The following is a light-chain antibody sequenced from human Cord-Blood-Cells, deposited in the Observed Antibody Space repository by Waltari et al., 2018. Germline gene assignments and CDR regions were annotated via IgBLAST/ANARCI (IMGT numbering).Light chain of an antibody. J-gene: IGLJ1*01. CDR2: EGS. Sequence: HSALTQPASVSGSPGQSITISCTGTSIDVGRYTLVVWYQQHPGKAPKLMIYEGSKRPSGVSNRFSGSKSGNTASLTISGLQAEDEADYYCCSYAGSSTYVFGTGTKVTVL. CDR1: SIDVGRYTL. CDR3: CSYAGSSTYV. V-gene: IGLV2-23*01.